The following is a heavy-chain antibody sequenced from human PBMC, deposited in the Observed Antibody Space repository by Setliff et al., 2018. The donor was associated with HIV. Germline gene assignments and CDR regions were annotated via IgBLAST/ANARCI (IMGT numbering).Heavy chain of an antibody. CDR2: VSAYNGLT. V-gene: IGHV1-18*01. Sequence: ASVKVSCKASGYTFPNYGIGWVRQAPGQGLEWMGWVSAYNGLTNYAQNLQGRVTMTTDTSSTTAFLELRSLRSDDTAMYYCARDRRYSGNYHIDYWGQGTRVTVSS. J-gene: IGHJ4*02. CDR3: ARDRRYSGNYHIDY. D-gene: IGHD1-26*01. CDR1: GYTFPNYG.